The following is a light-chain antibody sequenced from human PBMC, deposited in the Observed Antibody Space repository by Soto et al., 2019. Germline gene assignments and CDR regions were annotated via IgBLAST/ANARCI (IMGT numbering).Light chain of an antibody. Sequence: QSALTQPPSASVTPGQRVTISCSGSSSNIGRNTVTWYQQLPGTAPQLLIYSNNQRPSGVPDRFSGSESGTSASLAISGLQSEDEADYYCASWYDSLNGFVVFGGGTKLTVL. CDR2: SNN. CDR1: SSNIGRNT. J-gene: IGLJ2*01. CDR3: ASWYDSLNGFVV. V-gene: IGLV1-44*01.